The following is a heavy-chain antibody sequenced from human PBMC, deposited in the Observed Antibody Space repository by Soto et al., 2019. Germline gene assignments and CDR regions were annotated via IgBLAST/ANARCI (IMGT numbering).Heavy chain of an antibody. Sequence: ASVKVSCKASGYTFTSYDINWVRQATGQGLEWMGWMNPNSGNTGYAQKFQSRVTMTRNTSISTAYMELSSLRSEDTAVYYCARGRYCSGGSCYSRSYNWFDPWGQGTLVTVSS. CDR1: GYTFTSYD. CDR3: ARGRYCSGGSCYSRSYNWFDP. V-gene: IGHV1-8*01. J-gene: IGHJ5*02. CDR2: MNPNSGNT. D-gene: IGHD2-15*01.